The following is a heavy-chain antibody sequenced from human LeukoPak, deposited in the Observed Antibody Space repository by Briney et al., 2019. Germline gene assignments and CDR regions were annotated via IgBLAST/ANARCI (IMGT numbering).Heavy chain of an antibody. Sequence: KPSQTLSLTCTVSGASISSSAFFWHWIRQPAGKGLEWIGRMFAGGSTNYNPSLGSRVSISVDTSKNQFSLILTSVTAADSAVYYCARDDFSSNWGNFDSWGQGTRVIVSS. D-gene: IGHD6-13*01. J-gene: IGHJ4*02. CDR1: GASISSSAFF. V-gene: IGHV4-61*02. CDR3: ARDDFSSNWGNFDS. CDR2: MFAGGST.